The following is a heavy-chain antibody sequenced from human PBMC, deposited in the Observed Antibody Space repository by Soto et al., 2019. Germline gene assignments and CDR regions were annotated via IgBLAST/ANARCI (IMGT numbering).Heavy chain of an antibody. CDR2: IYYSGST. Sequence: SETLSLTCTVSGGSISSGGYYWSWIRQHPGKGLEWIGYIYYSGSTYYNPSLKSRLTISVDTSKNQFSLKLSSVTAADTAVYYCARDHGYCSGGACYWFDPWGQGTLVTVSS. CDR1: GGSISSGGYY. J-gene: IGHJ5*02. D-gene: IGHD2-15*01. CDR3: ARDHGYCSGGACYWFDP. V-gene: IGHV4-31*03.